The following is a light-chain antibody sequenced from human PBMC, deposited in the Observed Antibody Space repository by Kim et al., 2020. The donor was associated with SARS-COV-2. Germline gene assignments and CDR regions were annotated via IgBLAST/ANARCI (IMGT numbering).Light chain of an antibody. V-gene: IGKV1-5*03. Sequence: SASGGDVVTITCRASQSSGNWLAWYQQKPGKAPKLLIYKASTLESGVPLRFSGSGSGTEFTLTISSLQPDDFASYYCQQHSSYSAFGQGTKVDIK. CDR1: QSSGNW. CDR2: KAS. J-gene: IGKJ2*01. CDR3: QQHSSYSA.